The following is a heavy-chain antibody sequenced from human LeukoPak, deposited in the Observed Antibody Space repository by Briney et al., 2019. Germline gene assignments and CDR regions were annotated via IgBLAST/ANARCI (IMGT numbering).Heavy chain of an antibody. CDR3: ARVDGAGYNSRGYFDY. V-gene: IGHV4-59*01. CDR1: GGSISTYY. CDR2: IYYSGST. J-gene: IGHJ4*02. D-gene: IGHD5-24*01. Sequence: SETLSLTCPVAGGSISTYYWSWIRQPPGKGLEWIGYIYYSGSTIYNPSLKSRVTISVDTSKNQFSLKLSSVTAADTAVYYCARVDGAGYNSRGYFDYWGQGTLVTVSS.